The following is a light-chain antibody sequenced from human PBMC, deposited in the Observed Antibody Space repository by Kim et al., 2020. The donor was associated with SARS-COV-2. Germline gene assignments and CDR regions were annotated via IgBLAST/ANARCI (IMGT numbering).Light chain of an antibody. CDR1: SSDVGGYNY. Sequence: QSALTQPRSVSGSPGQSVTISCTGTSSDVGGYNYVSWYQQHPGKAPKLMIYDVSKRPSGVPDRFSGSKSGNTASLTISGLQAEDEADYCCCSYAGSYRGVFGTGTKVTVL. CDR2: DVS. J-gene: IGLJ1*01. V-gene: IGLV2-11*01. CDR3: CSYAGSYRGV.